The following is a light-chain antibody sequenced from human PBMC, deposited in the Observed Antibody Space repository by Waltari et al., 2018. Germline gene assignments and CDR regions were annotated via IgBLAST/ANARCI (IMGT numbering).Light chain of an antibody. J-gene: IGKJ2*03. Sequence: EIVMTQSPATLSVSPGERFTLSCRASQSVRSNLAWYQQKPGQGPRLLIYDGSTRATGIPARFSGSGSGTDFTLTISSLQSEDFAIYYCHQSDDWPPYSFGQGTKLEIK. V-gene: IGKV3-15*01. CDR2: DGS. CDR1: QSVRSN. CDR3: HQSDDWPPYS.